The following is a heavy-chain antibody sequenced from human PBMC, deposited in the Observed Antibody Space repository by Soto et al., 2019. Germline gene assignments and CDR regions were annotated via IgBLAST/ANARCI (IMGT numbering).Heavy chain of an antibody. CDR2: INPNSGGT. J-gene: IGHJ6*02. Sequence: ASVKVSCKASGYTFTGYYMHWVRQAPGQGLEWMGWINPNSGGTNYAQKFQGWVTMTRDTSISTAYMELSRLRSDDTAVYYCARVLVIYYYGMDVWGQGTTVTVSS. CDR1: GYTFTGYY. V-gene: IGHV1-2*04. D-gene: IGHD3-9*01. CDR3: ARVLVIYYYGMDV.